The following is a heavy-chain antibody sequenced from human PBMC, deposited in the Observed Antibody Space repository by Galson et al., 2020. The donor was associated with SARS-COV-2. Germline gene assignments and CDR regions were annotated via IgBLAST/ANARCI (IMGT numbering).Heavy chain of an antibody. D-gene: IGHD2-15*01. Sequence: SVKVSCKASGGTFSSYAISWVRQAPGQGLEWMGGIIPIFGTANYAQKFQGRVTITADESTSTAYMELSSLRSEDTAVYYCARDLFGYCSGGSCSQGSWFDPWGQGTLVTVSS. J-gene: IGHJ5*02. CDR1: GGTFSSYA. V-gene: IGHV1-69*13. CDR2: IIPIFGTA. CDR3: ARDLFGYCSGGSCSQGSWFDP.